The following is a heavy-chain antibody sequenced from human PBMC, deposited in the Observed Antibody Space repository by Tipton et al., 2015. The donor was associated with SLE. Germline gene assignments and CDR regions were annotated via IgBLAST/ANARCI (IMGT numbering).Heavy chain of an antibody. Sequence: TLSLTCTVSGGSMDGDYWNWVRQPPGKGLEWIGYIYYSGSTNYNPSLKSRVTISVDTSKNQFSLKLSSVTAADTAVYYCARGYRYFDWLSSYYFDYWGQGTLVTVSS. V-gene: IGHV4-59*01. CDR2: IYYSGST. CDR1: GGSMDGDY. CDR3: ARGYRYFDWLSSYYFDY. J-gene: IGHJ4*02. D-gene: IGHD3-9*01.